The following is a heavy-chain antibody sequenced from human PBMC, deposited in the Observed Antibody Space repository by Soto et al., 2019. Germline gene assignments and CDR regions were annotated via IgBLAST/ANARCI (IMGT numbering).Heavy chain of an antibody. J-gene: IGHJ4*02. CDR2: ISYDGSNK. V-gene: IGHV3-30-3*01. CDR1: GFTFSSYA. Sequence: QVQLVESGGGVVQPGRSLRLSCAASGFTFSSYAMHWVRQAPGKGLEWVAVISYDGSNKYYADSVTGRFTISRDNSKNTLYLQMNSLRAEDTAVYYCARRVGAITYYFDYWGQGTLVTVSS. D-gene: IGHD1-26*01. CDR3: ARRVGAITYYFDY.